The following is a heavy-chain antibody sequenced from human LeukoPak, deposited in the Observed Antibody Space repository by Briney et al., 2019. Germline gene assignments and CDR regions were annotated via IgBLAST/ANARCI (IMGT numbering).Heavy chain of an antibody. V-gene: IGHV4-34*01. J-gene: IGHJ5*02. CDR1: GGSFSGDN. CDR2: VNHSVIT. D-gene: IGHD3-22*01. Sequence: SETLSPTCAVYGGSFSGDNGGWIRHPPGEGLGWIGEVNHSVITNYTPSLESRVSISADTSMNQFSLKLSSVTAADTAVYYCARRYLGDVIELVPPHNWFDPWGQGSLVIVSS. CDR3: ARRYLGDVIELVPPHNWFDP.